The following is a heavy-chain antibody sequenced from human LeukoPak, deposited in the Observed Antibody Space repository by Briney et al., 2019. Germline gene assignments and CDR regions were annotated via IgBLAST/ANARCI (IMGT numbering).Heavy chain of an antibody. V-gene: IGHV3-23*01. D-gene: IGHD2-21*01. J-gene: IGHJ4*02. CDR2: ISDSGNT. CDR3: AKAPVTTCRGAYCYPFDY. CDR1: GFTLSSYA. Sequence: GGSLRLSCAASGFTLSSYAMSWVRQAPGKGLERVSAISDSGNTYHADSVKGRFTISRDSSKNTLFLQMNRLRPEDAAVYYCAKAPVTTCRGAYCYPFDYWGQGTLVTVSS.